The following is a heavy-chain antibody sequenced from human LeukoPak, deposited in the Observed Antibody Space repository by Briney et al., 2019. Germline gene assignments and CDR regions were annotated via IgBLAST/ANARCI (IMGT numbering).Heavy chain of an antibody. CDR3: TREQWLAGDAFDI. J-gene: IGHJ3*02. Sequence: GASVKVSCKASGYTFTGYYMHWVRQAPGQGLEWMGWINPNSGATNYAQKFQGRVTMTRDMSISTAYVELSRLRSDDTAVYYCTREQWLAGDAFDIWGQGTMVTVSS. D-gene: IGHD6-19*01. CDR1: GYTFTGYY. V-gene: IGHV1-2*02. CDR2: INPNSGAT.